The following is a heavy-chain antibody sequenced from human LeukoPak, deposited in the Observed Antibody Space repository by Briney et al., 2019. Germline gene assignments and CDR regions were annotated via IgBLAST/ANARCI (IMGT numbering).Heavy chain of an antibody. D-gene: IGHD3-10*01. V-gene: IGHV4-59*01. CDR1: GGSISAYY. CDR3: AGGRSGYYGSGSYDN. Sequence: PSETLSLTCTVSGGSISAYYWSWIRQPPGKGLERIADFLYSGSTNYNPSLKSRVTISLDTSKNQFSLKLNSVTAADTAVYYCAGGRSGYYGSGSYDNWGQGTLVTVSS. J-gene: IGHJ4*02. CDR2: FLYSGST.